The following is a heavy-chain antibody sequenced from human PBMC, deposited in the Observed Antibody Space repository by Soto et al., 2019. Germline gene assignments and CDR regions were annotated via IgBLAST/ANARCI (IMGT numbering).Heavy chain of an antibody. D-gene: IGHD2-15*01. CDR3: ARTKKGGTLWFSWFDP. J-gene: IGHJ5*02. CDR2: ISYDGSNK. V-gene: IGHV3-30-3*01. Sequence: GSLRLSCAASGFTFSSYAMHWVRQAPGKGLEWVAVISYDGSNKYYADSVKGRFTTSRDNSKNTLYLQMNSLRAEDTAVYYCARTKKGGTLWFSWFDPWGQGTLVTVSS. CDR1: GFTFSSYA.